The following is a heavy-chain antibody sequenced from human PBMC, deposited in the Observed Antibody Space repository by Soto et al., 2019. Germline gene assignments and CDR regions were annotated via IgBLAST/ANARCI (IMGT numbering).Heavy chain of an antibody. CDR1: GFSLSTSGMC. CDR3: ARTSYDRTAHNSLYYFDY. J-gene: IGHJ4*02. Sequence: VSGPTLVNPTQTLTLTCTFAGFSLSTSGMCVSWIRQPPGKALEWLALIDWDEDKYYSTSLKSRLTISKDTSKNQVVLTMTNMDPVDTATYYCARTSYDRTAHNSLYYFDYWGQGTLVTVSS. CDR2: IDWDEDK. V-gene: IGHV2-70*13. D-gene: IGHD3-22*01.